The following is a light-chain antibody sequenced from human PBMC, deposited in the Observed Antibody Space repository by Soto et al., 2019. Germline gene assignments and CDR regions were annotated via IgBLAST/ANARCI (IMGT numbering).Light chain of an antibody. CDR3: QQYGSSALT. V-gene: IGKV3-20*01. CDR1: QSVSSIY. CDR2: GAS. Sequence: EIVLTQSPGTLCLSPGERATLSCRASQSVSSIYLAWYQQKPGQAPRLLIYGASSRATGIPDRFSGSGSGTDFTLTISRLEPEDFAVYYCQQYGSSALTFGGGTKVDIK. J-gene: IGKJ4*01.